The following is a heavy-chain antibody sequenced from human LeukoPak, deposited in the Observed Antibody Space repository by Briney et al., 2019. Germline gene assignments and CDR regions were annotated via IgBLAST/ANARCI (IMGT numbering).Heavy chain of an antibody. CDR1: GGSFSGYY. V-gene: IGHV4-34*01. J-gene: IGHJ4*02. CDR2: INHSGST. CDR3: AREGVAAAGTLYYFDY. D-gene: IGHD6-13*01. Sequence: PSETLSLTCAVYGGSFSGYYWSWIRQPPGKGLEWIGEINHSGSTNYNPSLKSRVTISVDTSKNQFSLKLSSVTAADTAVYYCAREGVAAAGTLYYFDYWGQGTLVTVSS.